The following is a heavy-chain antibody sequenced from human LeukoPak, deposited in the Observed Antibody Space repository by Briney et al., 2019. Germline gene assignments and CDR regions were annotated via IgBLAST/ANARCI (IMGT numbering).Heavy chain of an antibody. CDR2: INHSGST. D-gene: IGHD6-13*01. J-gene: IGHJ3*02. Sequence: SETLSLTCAVHGGSFSGYYWSWIRQPPGKGLEWIGEINHSGSTNYNPSLKSRVTISVDTSKNQFSLKLSSVTAADTAVYYCAIHVAAAGYDAFDIWGQGTMVTVSS. CDR1: GGSFSGYY. V-gene: IGHV4-34*01. CDR3: AIHVAAAGYDAFDI.